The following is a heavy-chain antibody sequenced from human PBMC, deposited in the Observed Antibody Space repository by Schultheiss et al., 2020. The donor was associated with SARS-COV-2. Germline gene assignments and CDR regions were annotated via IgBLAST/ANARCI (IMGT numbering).Heavy chain of an antibody. V-gene: IGHV3-30-3*01. CDR2: ISYDGSND. CDR3: ARGAYGLGSHSYNFYGMDV. CDR1: GGSFSGYY. D-gene: IGHD3-10*01. J-gene: IGHJ6*02. Sequence: LSLTCAVYGGSFSGYYWNWIRLTPGKGLEWVALISYDGSNDFYADSVKGRFTISRDNSKNTLSLQMHSLRPDDTAVYYCARGAYGLGSHSYNFYGMDVWGQGTRVTVSS.